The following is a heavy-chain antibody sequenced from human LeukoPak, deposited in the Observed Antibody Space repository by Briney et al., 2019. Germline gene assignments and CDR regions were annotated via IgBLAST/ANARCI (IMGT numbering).Heavy chain of an antibody. V-gene: IGHV4-34*01. Sequence: SETLSLTRGVSGGSFSISYWSWIRQPPGKGLEWIGQIYHSGGANYNPSLKSRVTISVDTSKNQFSLKLSSVTAADTAVYYCARDRWFGEFAFDYWGQGTLVTVSS. CDR1: GGSFSISY. D-gene: IGHD3-10*01. J-gene: IGHJ4*02. CDR2: IYHSGGA. CDR3: ARDRWFGEFAFDY.